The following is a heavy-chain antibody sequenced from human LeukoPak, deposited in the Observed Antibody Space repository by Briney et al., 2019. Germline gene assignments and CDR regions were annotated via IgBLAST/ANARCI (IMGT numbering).Heavy chain of an antibody. J-gene: IGHJ4*02. CDR3: VNSSPGGGWLVSGNFDY. D-gene: IGHD6-19*01. V-gene: IGHV4-31*03. CDR2: IYYSGST. CDR1: GGSISSGGYY. Sequence: PSETLSLTCTVSGGSISSGGYYWSWIRQPPGKSLEWIGYIYYSGSTYYNPSLKSRVTISVDTSKNQFSLKLSSVTATDTTVYYCVNSSPGGGWLVSGNFDYWGQGTLVTVSS.